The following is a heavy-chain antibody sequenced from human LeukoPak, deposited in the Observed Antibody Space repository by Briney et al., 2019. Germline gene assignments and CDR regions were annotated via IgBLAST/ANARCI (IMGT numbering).Heavy chain of an antibody. V-gene: IGHV3-30*04. D-gene: IGHD1-1*01. CDR3: ARGTNNYRQPIDY. CDR1: GFTFSSYA. J-gene: IGHJ4*02. Sequence: GGSLRLSCAASGFTFSSYAMHWVRQAPGKGLEGVAVISYDGSNKYYADSVKGRFTISRDNSKNTLYLQMNSLRAEDTAVYYCARGTNNYRQPIDYWGQGTLVTVSS. CDR2: ISYDGSNK.